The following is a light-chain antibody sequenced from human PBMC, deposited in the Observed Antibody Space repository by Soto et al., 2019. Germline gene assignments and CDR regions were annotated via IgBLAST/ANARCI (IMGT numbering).Light chain of an antibody. CDR2: NVS. CDR3: QHYSHWPPRT. J-gene: IGKJ1*01. Sequence: IVMTQSPSTLSVSPLERSTLSCTASQSVTTNLAWYQQKPGQAPRVLIYNVSTRATAIPARFSGSGSGTEFTLTISSLQSEDLAVYYCQHYSHWPPRTFGQGTKVDIK. V-gene: IGKV3-15*01. CDR1: QSVTTN.